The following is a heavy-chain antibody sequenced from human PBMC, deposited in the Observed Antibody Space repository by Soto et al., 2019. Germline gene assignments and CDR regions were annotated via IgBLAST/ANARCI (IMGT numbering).Heavy chain of an antibody. CDR2: IYPGNSDT. CDR1: GYSFTSYW. Sequence: PGESLKISCKGSGYSFTSYWIGWVRQMPGKGLEWMGIIYPGNSDTRYSPSFQGQVTISADKSISTAYLQWSSLKASDTAMYYCARVDGDPYYYYYMDVWGKGTTVTVSS. CDR3: ARVDGDPYYYYYMDV. D-gene: IGHD4-17*01. J-gene: IGHJ6*03. V-gene: IGHV5-51*01.